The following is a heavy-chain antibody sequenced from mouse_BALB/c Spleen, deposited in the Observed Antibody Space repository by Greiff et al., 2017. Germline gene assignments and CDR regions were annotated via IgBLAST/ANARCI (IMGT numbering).Heavy chain of an antibody. Sequence: QVQLKESGAELVKPGASVKLSCKASGYTFTSYYMYWVKQRPGQGLEWIGEINPSNGGTNFNEKFKSKATLTVDKSSSTAYMQLSSLTSEDSAVYYCTRYYYGSLRYFDVWGAGTTVTVSS. J-gene: IGHJ1*01. CDR2: INPSNGGT. CDR3: TRYYYGSLRYFDV. D-gene: IGHD1-1*01. CDR1: GYTFTSYY. V-gene: IGHV1S81*02.